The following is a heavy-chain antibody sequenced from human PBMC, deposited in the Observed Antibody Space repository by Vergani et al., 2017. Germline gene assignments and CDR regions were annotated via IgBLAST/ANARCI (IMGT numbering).Heavy chain of an antibody. Sequence: QVQLQESGPGLVKPSQTLSLTCTVSGGSISSGGYYWSWIRQHPGKGLEWIGYIYYSGSTYYNPSLKSRVTISVDTSKNQFSLKLSSVTAADTAVYYCARDAWEYSSSPLDGFYYYCMDVWGKGTTVTVSS. V-gene: IGHV4-31*03. D-gene: IGHD6-6*01. CDR3: ARDAWEYSSSPLDGFYYYCMDV. CDR1: GGSISSGGYY. J-gene: IGHJ6*03. CDR2: IYYSGST.